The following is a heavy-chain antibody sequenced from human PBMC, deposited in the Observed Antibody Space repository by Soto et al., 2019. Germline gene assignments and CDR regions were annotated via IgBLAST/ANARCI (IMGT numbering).Heavy chain of an antibody. CDR1: GFTFSSYS. V-gene: IGHV3-21*01. J-gene: IGHJ6*02. Sequence: NPGGSLRLSCAASGFTFSSYSMNWVRQAPGKGLEWVSSISSSSSYIYYSDSVKGRFTISRDNAKKSLFLQMNSLRVEDTAVYYCARYYYESSGYYGYYHYGMDVWGQGTTVTVSS. CDR3: ARYYYESSGYYGYYHYGMDV. D-gene: IGHD3-22*01. CDR2: ISSSSSYI.